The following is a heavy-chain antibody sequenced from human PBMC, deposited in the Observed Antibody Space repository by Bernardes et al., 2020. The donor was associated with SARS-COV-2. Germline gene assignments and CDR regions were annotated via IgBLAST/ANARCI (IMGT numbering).Heavy chain of an antibody. CDR3: AKDPGSSGDYFDY. CDR1: VFTFRTYA. CDR2: ISYSGSTT. J-gene: IGHJ4*02. D-gene: IGHD2-15*01. Sequence: GRSLRLSCAVSVFTFRTYAMNWVRQAPGKGLEWVSTISYSGSTTYYANSVQGRFTISRDNSKNTLYLQMNSLRAEDTAIYYCAKDPGSSGDYFDYWGQGVLVTVSS. V-gene: IGHV3-23*01.